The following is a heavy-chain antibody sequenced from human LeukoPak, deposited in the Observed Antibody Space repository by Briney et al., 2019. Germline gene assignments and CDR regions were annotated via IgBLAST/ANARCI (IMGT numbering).Heavy chain of an antibody. Sequence: SETLSLTCTVSGGSISSGDYYWSWIRQPPGKGLEWIGYIYYSGSTYYNPSLKSRVTISVDTSKNQFSLKLSSVTAADTAVYYCASLAYCGGDCYSALFDYWGQGTLVTVSS. J-gene: IGHJ4*02. CDR2: IYYSGST. CDR3: ASLAYCGGDCYSALFDY. V-gene: IGHV4-30-4*01. CDR1: GGSISSGDYY. D-gene: IGHD2-21*02.